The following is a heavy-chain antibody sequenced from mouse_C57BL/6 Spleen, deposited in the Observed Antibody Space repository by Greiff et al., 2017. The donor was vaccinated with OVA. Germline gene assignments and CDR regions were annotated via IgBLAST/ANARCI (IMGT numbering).Heavy chain of an antibody. CDR2: IDPSDSET. J-gene: IGHJ3*01. V-gene: IGHV1-52*01. CDR1: GYTFTSYW. Sequence: QVQLQPGAELVRPGSSVKLSCKASGYTFTSYWMHWVKQRPIQGLEWIGNIDPSDSETHYNQKFKDKATLTVDKSSSTAYMQLSSLTSEDSAVYYCARYDGYYVGFAYWGQGTLVTVSA. CDR3: ARYDGYYVGFAY. D-gene: IGHD2-3*01.